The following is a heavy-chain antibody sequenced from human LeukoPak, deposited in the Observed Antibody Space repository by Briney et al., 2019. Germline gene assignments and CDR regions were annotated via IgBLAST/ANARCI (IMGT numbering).Heavy chain of an antibody. CDR3: AKDKSMVRELDY. CDR1: GFTFSKYG. CDR2: IQYDGNNK. V-gene: IGHV3-30*02. Sequence: PGGSLRLSCAASGFTFSKYGMHWVRPAPGKGLEWLTFIQYDGNNKYYSDSVKGRFTISRDNSKNTLFLQMNSLRAEDTAVYYCAKDKSMVRELDYWGQGTLVTVSS. D-gene: IGHD3-10*01. J-gene: IGHJ4*02.